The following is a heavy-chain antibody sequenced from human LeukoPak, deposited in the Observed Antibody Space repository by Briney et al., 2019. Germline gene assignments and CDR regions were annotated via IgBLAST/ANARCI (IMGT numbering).Heavy chain of an antibody. V-gene: IGHV3-23*01. Sequence: GGSLGLSCAASGFTFSSYAMSWVRQAPGKGLEWVSAISGSGGSTYYADSVKGRFTISRDNSKNTLYLQMNSLRAEDTAVYYCAKDLCSSTSCSYYFDYWGQGTLVTVSS. J-gene: IGHJ4*02. D-gene: IGHD2-2*01. CDR3: AKDLCSSTSCSYYFDY. CDR1: GFTFSSYA. CDR2: ISGSGGST.